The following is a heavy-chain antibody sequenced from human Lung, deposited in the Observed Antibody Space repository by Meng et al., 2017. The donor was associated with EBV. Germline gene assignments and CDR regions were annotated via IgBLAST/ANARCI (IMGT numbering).Heavy chain of an antibody. CDR3: ARVCEVCLDY. D-gene: IGHD5/OR15-5a*01. CDR1: GGSVDRGAYY. CDR2: IYYSGST. J-gene: IGHJ4*02. Sequence: QVQLQGPGPGLWKPSPTLSLPCIVSGGSVDRGAYYWSWIRQRPGKGLEWIGYIYYSGSTFYTPSLKSRATLSVDTSKNQFSLKLNSVTAADTAVYYCARVCEVCLDYWGQGTLVTVSS. V-gene: IGHV4-31*03.